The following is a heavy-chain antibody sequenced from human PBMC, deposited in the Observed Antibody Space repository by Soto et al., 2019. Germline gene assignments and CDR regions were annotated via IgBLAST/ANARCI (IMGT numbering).Heavy chain of an antibody. CDR2: ISAYTGNT. D-gene: IGHD1-26*01. CDR1: GYTLTTYG. V-gene: IGHV1-18*01. Sequence: ASVKVSCKASGYTLTTYGVAWVRQAPGQGPEWMGWISAYTGNTNYAQKLQDRVTMTTDTSTSTAYMELRTLRSDDTAVYYCARVLSSLLQVFDYWGQGTTVTLSS. J-gene: IGHJ4*01. CDR3: ARVLSSLLQVFDY.